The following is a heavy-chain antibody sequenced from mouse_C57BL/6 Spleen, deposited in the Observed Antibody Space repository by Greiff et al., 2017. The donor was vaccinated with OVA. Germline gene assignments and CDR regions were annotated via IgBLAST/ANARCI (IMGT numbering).Heavy chain of an antibody. CDR3: ARGDYGKRNAMDY. J-gene: IGHJ4*01. V-gene: IGHV1-47*01. CDR2: FHPYNDDT. D-gene: IGHD2-1*01. Sequence: VKLMESGAELVKPGASVKMSCKASGYTFTTYPIEWMKQNHGKSLEWIGNFHPYNDDTKYNEKFKGKATLTVEKSSSTVYLELSRLTSDDSAVYYCARGDYGKRNAMDYWGQGTSVTVSS. CDR1: GYTFTTYP.